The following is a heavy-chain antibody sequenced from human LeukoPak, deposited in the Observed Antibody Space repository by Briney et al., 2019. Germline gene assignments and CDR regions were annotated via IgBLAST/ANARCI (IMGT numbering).Heavy chain of an antibody. CDR3: ARDGRYSYGHDAFDI. D-gene: IGHD5-18*01. Sequence: GGSLRLSCAASGFTVSSNYMSWVRQAPGKGLERVSVIYSGGSTYYADSVKGRFTISRDNSKNTLYLQMNSLRAEDTAVYYCARDGRYSYGHDAFDIWGQGTMVTVSS. J-gene: IGHJ3*02. V-gene: IGHV3-53*01. CDR2: IYSGGST. CDR1: GFTVSSNY.